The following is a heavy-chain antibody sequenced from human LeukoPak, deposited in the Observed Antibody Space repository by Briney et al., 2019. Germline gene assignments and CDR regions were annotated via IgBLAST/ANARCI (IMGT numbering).Heavy chain of an antibody. CDR2: IYHSGST. J-gene: IGHJ4*02. CDR3: ASGTWGFYDTTVGVY. V-gene: IGHV4-38-2*02. Sequence: PSETLSLTCTVSGYSISSGNYWDWIRQPPGKGLEWIGSIYHSGSTYYNPSLKSRVTISVDTSKNQFSLKLSSVTAADTAVFYCASGTWGFYDTTVGVYWGQGTLVTVSS. D-gene: IGHD3-22*01. CDR1: GYSISSGNY.